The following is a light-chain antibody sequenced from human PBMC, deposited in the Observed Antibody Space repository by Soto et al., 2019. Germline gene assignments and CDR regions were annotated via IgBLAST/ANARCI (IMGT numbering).Light chain of an antibody. V-gene: IGKV1-5*01. J-gene: IGKJ2*01. Sequence: DIQMTQSPSTLSASVGDRVTITCRASQSISVYLAWYQQRPREAPKLLIYGGSSLESGVPSRFSGSGSGTEFTLTISRLQPTDFATYYCHQYATSSPTFGQGTKLEI. CDR3: HQYATSSPT. CDR2: GGS. CDR1: QSISVY.